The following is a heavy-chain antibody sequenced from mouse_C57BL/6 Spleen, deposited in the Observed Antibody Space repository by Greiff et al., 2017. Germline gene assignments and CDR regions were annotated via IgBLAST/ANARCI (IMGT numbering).Heavy chain of an antibody. D-gene: IGHD1-1*01. Sequence: VQLQQPGAELVKPGASVKISCKASGYAFSSYWMNWVKQRPGKGLEWIGQIYPGDGDTNYNGKFKGKATLTADKSSSTAYMQLSSLPSEDSAVYFCARRCTVIAPYFDYWGQGTTLTVSS. CDR3: ARRCTVIAPYFDY. V-gene: IGHV1-80*01. CDR1: GYAFSSYW. J-gene: IGHJ2*01. CDR2: IYPGDGDT.